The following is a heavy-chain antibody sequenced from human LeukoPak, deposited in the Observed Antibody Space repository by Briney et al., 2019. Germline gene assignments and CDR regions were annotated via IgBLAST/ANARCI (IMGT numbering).Heavy chain of an antibody. V-gene: IGHV3-43*01. CDR1: GFTFDDYT. CDR2: IRWDGGST. J-gene: IGHJ4*02. D-gene: IGHD3-3*01. Sequence: GGSLRLSCAASGFTFDDYTMHWVRHARGKGLEWVSLIRWDGGSTYYADSVKGRFTISRDNSKNSLYLQMNSLRTEDTALYYCAKDIAYDLDHYFDYWGQGTLVTVSS. CDR3: AKDIAYDLDHYFDY.